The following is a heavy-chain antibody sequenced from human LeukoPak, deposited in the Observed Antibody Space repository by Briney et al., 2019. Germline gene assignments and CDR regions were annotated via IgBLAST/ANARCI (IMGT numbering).Heavy chain of an antibody. J-gene: IGHJ4*02. D-gene: IGHD6-6*01. CDR1: GGTFSSYA. V-gene: IGHV1-69*05. CDR3: ARVGLAARSPGGFDY. Sequence: GASVKVSCKASGGTFSSYAISWVRQAPGQGLEWMGGIIPIFGTANYAQKFQGRVTITTDESTSTAYMELSSLGSEDTAVYYCARVGLAARSPGGFDYWGQGTLVTVSS. CDR2: IIPIFGTA.